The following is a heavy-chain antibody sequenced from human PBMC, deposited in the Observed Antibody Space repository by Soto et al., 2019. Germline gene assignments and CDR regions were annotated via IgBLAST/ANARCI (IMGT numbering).Heavy chain of an antibody. CDR2: ISGSGGST. V-gene: IGHV3-23*01. CDR1: VFTFSSFA. D-gene: IGHD6-13*01. CDR3: ARGWSAGKGSPPDF. Sequence: GGSLRLSCAASVFTFSSFAISWVRQSPGNGLDWVSAISGSGGSTYSADSVKGLFTISRDNSKNTLYLQMSSLRAEDTYVYYCARGWSAGKGSPPDFWGQGSLVTVSS. J-gene: IGHJ4*02.